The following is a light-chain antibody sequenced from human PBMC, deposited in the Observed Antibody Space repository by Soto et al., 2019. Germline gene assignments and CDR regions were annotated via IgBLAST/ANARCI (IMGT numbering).Light chain of an antibody. CDR3: ASYTGGSTLVV. V-gene: IGLV2-14*03. Sequence: QSALTQPASVSGSPGQSITISCTRTSSDVGGYTYVSWYQQHPGRAPQLLIFDVYNRPSGVSTRFSGSRSGNTASLIISGLQAEDEAAYYCASYTGGSTLVVFGGGTKLTVL. J-gene: IGLJ2*01. CDR2: DVY. CDR1: SSDVGGYTY.